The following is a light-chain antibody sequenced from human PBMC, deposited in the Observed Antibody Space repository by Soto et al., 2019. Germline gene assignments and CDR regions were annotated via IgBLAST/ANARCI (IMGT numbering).Light chain of an antibody. J-gene: IGLJ1*01. CDR2: GVT. Sequence: SVLTRPASVSGIPALSSTLSFTGSRSDIGAFNYVAWYQQHPGKAPKLIIHGVTNRPSGVSSRFSGSKSDYTASLTISGLQAEDEADYYCSSYTTAFFYVFGTGTKVTVL. V-gene: IGLV2-14*01. CDR3: SSYTTAFFYV. CDR1: RSDIGAFNY.